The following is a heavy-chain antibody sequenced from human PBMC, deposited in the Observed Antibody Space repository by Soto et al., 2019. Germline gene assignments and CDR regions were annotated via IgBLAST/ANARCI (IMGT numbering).Heavy chain of an antibody. D-gene: IGHD1-7*01. J-gene: IGHJ4*02. CDR1: GGSIGSGNYY. Sequence: SETLSLTCTVSGGSIGSGNYYWFWIRQLPGKGMEWIGYVYYSGSTYYNPSLKSRVTISVDTSKNQFSLKLSSVTAADTAVYYCARSWIRTIDYWGQGTLVTVSS. CDR2: VYYSGST. CDR3: ARSWIRTIDY. V-gene: IGHV4-31*03.